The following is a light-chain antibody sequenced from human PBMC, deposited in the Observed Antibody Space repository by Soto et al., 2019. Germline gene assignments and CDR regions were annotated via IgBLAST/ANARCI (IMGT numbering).Light chain of an antibody. V-gene: IGKV1-33*01. CDR3: QQFDNLPLT. J-gene: IGKJ5*01. Sequence: DIQMTQSPSSLSASVGDRVTIICQASQDIRNYLNWYQRTTGKAPKLLIYDASNLETGVPSRVSGSGDGKNCIFTISSLQPEDIATYYCQQFDNLPLTFGQGTRLEIK. CDR2: DAS. CDR1: QDIRNY.